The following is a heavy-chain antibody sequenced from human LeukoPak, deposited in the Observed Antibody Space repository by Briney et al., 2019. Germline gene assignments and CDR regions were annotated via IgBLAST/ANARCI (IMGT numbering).Heavy chain of an antibody. V-gene: IGHV3-66*02. CDR3: VTSTGQQFIPYDY. Sequence: GGSLRLSCAASGFNVSSNYMTWIRQAPGKGLEWVSLIYGADAAYYAESVRGRFIISRDNLKNTLFLQMNSLRAEDTALYYCVTSTGQQFIPYDYWGQGTHVTVSS. CDR1: GFNVSSNY. J-gene: IGHJ4*02. D-gene: IGHD6-13*01. CDR2: IYGADAA.